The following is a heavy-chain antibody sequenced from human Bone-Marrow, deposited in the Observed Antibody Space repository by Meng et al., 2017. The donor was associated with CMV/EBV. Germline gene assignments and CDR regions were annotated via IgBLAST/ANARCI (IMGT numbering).Heavy chain of an antibody. CDR3: ARYDSTTWHRSFDY. Sequence: SETLSLTCTVSGDSVSSDSYYWSWIRQPPGKGLEWIGFIYYSGSTNYNPSLKSRVTISLDTSKNQFFLKLSFVTAADTARYYCARYDSTTWHRSFDYWGQGALVTVSS. V-gene: IGHV4-61*01. CDR1: GDSVSSDSYY. J-gene: IGHJ4*02. D-gene: IGHD2/OR15-2a*01. CDR2: IYYSGST.